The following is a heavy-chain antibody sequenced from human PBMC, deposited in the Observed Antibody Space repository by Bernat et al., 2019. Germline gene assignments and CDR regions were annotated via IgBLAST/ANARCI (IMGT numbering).Heavy chain of an antibody. CDR2: IFSNDEK. Sequence: QVTLKESGPVLVKPTETLTLTCTVSGFSLSNATLGVTWIRQPPGKALEWLAHIFSNDEKSYITSLKTSLTISRDTSKSQVVLTMTNMDPVDTATYYCARILVEMATIWAFDIWGQGTMVTVSS. CDR3: ARILVEMATIWAFDI. D-gene: IGHD5-24*01. J-gene: IGHJ3*02. CDR1: GFSLSNATLG. V-gene: IGHV2-26*01.